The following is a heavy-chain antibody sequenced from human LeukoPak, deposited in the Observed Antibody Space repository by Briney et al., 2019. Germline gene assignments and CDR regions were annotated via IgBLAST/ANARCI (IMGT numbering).Heavy chain of an antibody. V-gene: IGHV1-46*01. CDR1: GYSFTSYY. CDR3: AREKDNSGWKNWIDP. CDR2: INPNGGST. Sequence: ASVKVSCKASGYSFTSYYMHWVRQAPGQGLEWMGIINPNGGSTSYAQKFRGRVTMTRDTSTSTVYMELSSLKSEDTAVCYCAREKDNSGWKNWIDPWGEGTLVTVSS. J-gene: IGHJ5*02. D-gene: IGHD6-19*01.